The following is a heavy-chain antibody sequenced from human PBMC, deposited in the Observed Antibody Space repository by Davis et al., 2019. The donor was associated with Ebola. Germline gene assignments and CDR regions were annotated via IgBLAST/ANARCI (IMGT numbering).Heavy chain of an antibody. V-gene: IGHV4-38-2*02. CDR1: GYSISSNYY. Sequence: MPSETLSLTCTVSGYSISSNYYWGWIRQSPGKGLEWIGNIYHSGSTYYNPSLKSRVIISIDTSKKHFSLKLGSVTAADTAVYYCTRLTTDSSGWYFYGMDVWGAGTTVTVST. CDR2: IYHSGST. D-gene: IGHD6-19*01. CDR3: TRLTTDSSGWYFYGMDV. J-gene: IGHJ6*04.